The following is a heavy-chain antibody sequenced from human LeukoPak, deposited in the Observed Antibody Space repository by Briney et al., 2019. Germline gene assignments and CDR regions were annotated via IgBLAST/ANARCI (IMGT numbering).Heavy chain of an antibody. V-gene: IGHV3-64*01. J-gene: IGHJ4*02. CDR2: ISSNGGST. Sequence: GGSLRLSXAASGFTFSSYAMHWVRQAPGKGLEYVSAISSNGGSTYYANSVKGRFTISRDNSKNTLYLQMGSLRAEDMAVYYCARDFQSTVTTPFDYWGQRTLVTVSS. CDR1: GFTFSSYA. CDR3: ARDFQSTVTTPFDY. D-gene: IGHD4-17*01.